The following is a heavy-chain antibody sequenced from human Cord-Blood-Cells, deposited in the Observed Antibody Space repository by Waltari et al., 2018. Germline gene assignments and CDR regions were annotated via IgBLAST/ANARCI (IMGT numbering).Heavy chain of an antibody. CDR1: GGSISSSSYY. CDR3: ARSPNFYFDY. J-gene: IGHJ4*02. Sequence: QLQLQESGPGLVKPSETLSLTCTVSGGSISSSSYYWGWIRQPPGKGLEWIGSTYYSGSTYYNPSLKSRVTISVDTSKNQFSLKLSSVTAADTAVYYCARSPNFYFDYWGQGTLVTVSS. D-gene: IGHD1-1*01. CDR2: TYYSGST. V-gene: IGHV4-39*01.